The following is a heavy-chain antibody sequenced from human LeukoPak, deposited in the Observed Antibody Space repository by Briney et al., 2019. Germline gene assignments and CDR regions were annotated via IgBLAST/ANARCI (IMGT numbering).Heavy chain of an antibody. CDR1: GYTFTGYY. D-gene: IGHD3-3*01. CDR2: INPNSGGT. CDR3: ARDQVHYDFWSGPNWFDP. J-gene: IGHJ5*02. V-gene: IGHV1-2*02. Sequence: GASVKVSCKASGYTFTGYYMHWVRQAPGQGLEWMGWINPNSGGTNYAQKFQGRVTMTRDTSISTACMELSRLRSDDTAVYYCARDQVHYDFWSGPNWFDPWGQGTLVTVSS.